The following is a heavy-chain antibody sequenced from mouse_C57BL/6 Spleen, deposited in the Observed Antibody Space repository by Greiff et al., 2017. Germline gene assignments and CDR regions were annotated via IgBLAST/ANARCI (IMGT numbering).Heavy chain of an antibody. CDR1: GYTFTDYY. CDR3: ARVEYYARDY. Sequence: QVQLQQSGAELVRPGASVKLSCKASGYTFTDYYINWVKQRPGQGLEWIARIYPGSGNTYYNDKFKGKATLTAEKSSSTAYMQLSSLTSEESAVYKSARVEYYARDYCGQGTSVTVSS. V-gene: IGHV1-76*01. CDR2: IYPGSGNT. J-gene: IGHJ4*01.